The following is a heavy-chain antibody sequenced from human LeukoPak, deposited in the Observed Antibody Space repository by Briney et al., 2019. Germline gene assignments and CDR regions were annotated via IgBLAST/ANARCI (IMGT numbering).Heavy chain of an antibody. D-gene: IGHD6-13*01. J-gene: IGHJ5*02. CDR3: ARDKIEYSSSWYPHWFDP. V-gene: IGHV1-18*01. Sequence: AASVKVSCKASGYTFTSYGISWVRQAPGQGLEWMGWISAYNGNTNYAQKLQGRVTMTTDTSTSTAYMELRSLRSDDTAVYYCARDKIEYSSSWYPHWFDPWGQGTLVTVSS. CDR1: GYTFTSYG. CDR2: ISAYNGNT.